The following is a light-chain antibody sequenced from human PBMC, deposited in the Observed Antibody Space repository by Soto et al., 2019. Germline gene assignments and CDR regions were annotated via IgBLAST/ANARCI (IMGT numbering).Light chain of an antibody. CDR1: QSINNF. Sequence: DIQMTQSPSSLSASVGDRVTITCRASQSINNFLNWYQQKPGTAPKLLIYAASFLQNEVPSRFSGSGSGTDFTLTISSLQPEDFATYYCQQTYTSSPVTFGGGTKVEIE. V-gene: IGKV1-39*01. CDR2: AAS. J-gene: IGKJ4*01. CDR3: QQTYTSSPVT.